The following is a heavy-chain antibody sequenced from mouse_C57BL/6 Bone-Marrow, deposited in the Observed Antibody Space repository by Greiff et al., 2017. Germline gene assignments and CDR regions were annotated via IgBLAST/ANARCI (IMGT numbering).Heavy chain of an antibody. J-gene: IGHJ2*01. CDR1: GYTFTDYY. CDR3: ARRGSSGTFDY. Sequence: QVQLQQSGAELVRPGASVKLSCKASGYTFTDYYINWVKQRPGQGLEWIARIYPGSGNTYYNDKFKGKATLTAEKSSSTAYMQLSSLTSEDSAVYFCARRGSSGTFDYWGQGTTLTVSS. D-gene: IGHD3-2*02. V-gene: IGHV1-76*01. CDR2: IYPGSGNT.